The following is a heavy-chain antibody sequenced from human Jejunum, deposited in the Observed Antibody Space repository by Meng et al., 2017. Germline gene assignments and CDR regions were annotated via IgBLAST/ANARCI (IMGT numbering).Heavy chain of an antibody. CDR1: GFTFGSYW. CDR2: INSDGSST. CDR3: ARGAVTGQRSDF. V-gene: IGHV3-74*01. D-gene: IGHD2-21*02. J-gene: IGHJ4*02. Sequence: VALVQSGGGLVQTGGCLRLSCAASGFTFGSYWMHWVRQVPGKGLVWVSRINSDGSSTSYADSVKGRFSISRDNAKNTLSLQMNSLRAEDTAVYYCARGAVTGQRSDFWGQGTLVTVSS.